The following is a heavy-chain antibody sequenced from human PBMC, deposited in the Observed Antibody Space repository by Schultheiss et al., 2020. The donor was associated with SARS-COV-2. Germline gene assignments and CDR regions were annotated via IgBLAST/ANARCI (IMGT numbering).Heavy chain of an antibody. Sequence: SQTLSLTCTVSGGSISSYYWSWIRQPAGKGLEWIGRIYTSGSTNYNPSLKSRVTISVDTSKNQFSLKLSSVTAADTAVYYCAREGRRGIQLWSNVGYFDYWGQGTLVTVSS. D-gene: IGHD5-18*01. J-gene: IGHJ4*02. CDR3: AREGRRGIQLWSNVGYFDY. CDR1: GGSISSYY. V-gene: IGHV4-4*07. CDR2: IYTSGST.